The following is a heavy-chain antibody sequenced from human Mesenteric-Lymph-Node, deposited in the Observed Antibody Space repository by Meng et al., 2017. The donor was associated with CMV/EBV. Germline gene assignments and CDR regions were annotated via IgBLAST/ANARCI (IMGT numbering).Heavy chain of an antibody. J-gene: IGHJ4*02. V-gene: IGHV3-30*02. CDR3: AKDQRGYTGIDD. Sequence: GESLKISCEASGFAFSNTGMHWVRQAPGKGLEWLTVIRYDGSYTYYADSVKGRLIVSRDNSKNTVYLQVNSLRTEDTAVYYCAKDQRGYTGIDDWGQGTLVTVSS. CDR2: IRYDGSYT. CDR1: GFAFSNTG. D-gene: IGHD5-12*01.